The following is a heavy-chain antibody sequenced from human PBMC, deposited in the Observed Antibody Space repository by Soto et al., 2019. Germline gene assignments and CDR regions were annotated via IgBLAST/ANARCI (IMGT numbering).Heavy chain of an antibody. CDR3: ARDQLFSPYGGNSGSGY. D-gene: IGHD4-17*01. CDR1: GFTFSSYS. V-gene: IGHV3-48*02. Sequence: EVQLVESGGGLVQPGGSLRLSCAASGFTFSSYSMNWVRQAPGKGLEWVSYISSSSSTIYYADSVKGRFTISRDNAKNSLYLQMNSLRDADTAVYYCARDQLFSPYGGNSGSGYWGQGTLVTVSS. J-gene: IGHJ4*02. CDR2: ISSSSSTI.